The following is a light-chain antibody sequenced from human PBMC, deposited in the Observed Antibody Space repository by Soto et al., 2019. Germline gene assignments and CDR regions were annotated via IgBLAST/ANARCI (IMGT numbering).Light chain of an antibody. CDR1: QSVNNNY. J-gene: IGKJ2*01. CDR3: QRYGSSQYT. V-gene: IGKV3-20*01. Sequence: EIVLTQSPGTLSLSPGERATLSCRASQSVNNNYLAWYQQKPGQAPRLLIYGASSRATGIPDRFGGSGSGTDFTLTISRLAPEDFAVYYCQRYGSSQYTFGQGTKLEIK. CDR2: GAS.